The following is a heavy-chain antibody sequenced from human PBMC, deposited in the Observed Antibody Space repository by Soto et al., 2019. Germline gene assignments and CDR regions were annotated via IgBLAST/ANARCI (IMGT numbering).Heavy chain of an antibody. CDR3: ARHEAGWYFDS. J-gene: IGHJ4*02. Sequence: PSETLSLTCTVSRGSISSGSNYWDGIGQPPGKGLEWIANIYYSWSTFYNPSLKSRVTISLDTSKNQFSLKLRSVTAAETAVYYCARHEAGWYFDSWGQGTLVTVSS. CDR1: RGSISSGSNY. V-gene: IGHV4-39*01. D-gene: IGHD6-25*01. CDR2: IYYSWST.